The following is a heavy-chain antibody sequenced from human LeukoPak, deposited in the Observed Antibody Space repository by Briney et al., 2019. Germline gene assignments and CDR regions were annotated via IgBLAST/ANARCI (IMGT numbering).Heavy chain of an antibody. J-gene: IGHJ1*01. D-gene: IGHD6-13*01. CDR2: IYYSGST. CDR1: GGPISSRSHY. V-gene: IGHV4-39*06. Sequence: SETLSLTCTVSGGPISSRSHYWGWIRQPPGKGLEWIGHIYYSGSTFYNPSLKSRVTISVDTSKNQFALKLTSVTAADTAVYYCARPLRDSRAFQHWGQGTLVTVSS. CDR3: ARPLRDSRAFQH.